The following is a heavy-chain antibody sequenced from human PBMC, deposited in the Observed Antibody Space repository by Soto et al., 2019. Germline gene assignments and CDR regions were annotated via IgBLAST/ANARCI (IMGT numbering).Heavy chain of an antibody. J-gene: IGHJ2*01. V-gene: IGHV3-66*01. CDR2: IYSGGST. CDR3: TREAPSTNLWFGEKREWYFDL. Sequence: EVQLVESGGGLVQPGGSLRLSCAASGFTVSSNYMSWVRQAPGKGLEWVSVIYSGGSTYYADSVKGRFTISRDNSKNTLYLQMNSLRAEDTAVYYCTREAPSTNLWFGEKREWYFDLWGRGTLVTVSS. CDR1: GFTVSSNY. D-gene: IGHD3-10*01.